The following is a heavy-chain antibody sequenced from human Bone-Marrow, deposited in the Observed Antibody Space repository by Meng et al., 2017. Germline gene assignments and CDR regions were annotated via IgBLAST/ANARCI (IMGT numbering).Heavy chain of an antibody. CDR2: IIPIFGTA. CDR3: ARGQDCSSTSGHYYYYGMDV. J-gene: IGHJ6*02. D-gene: IGHD2-2*01. V-gene: IGHV1-69*05. Sequence: SVKVSCKASGGTFSSYAISWVRQAPGQGLEWMGGIIPIFGTANYAQKFQGRVTITTDESTSTAYMGLSSLRSEDTAVYYCARGQDCSSTSGHYYYYGMDVWGQGTTVTVSS. CDR1: GGTFSSYA.